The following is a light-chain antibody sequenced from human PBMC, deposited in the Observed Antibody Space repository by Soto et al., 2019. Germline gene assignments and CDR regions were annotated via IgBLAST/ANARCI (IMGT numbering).Light chain of an antibody. V-gene: IGLV2-14*01. J-gene: IGLJ1*01. Sequence: QSVLTQPASLSGSPGQSITISCTGTSSEVSGYNYVSWYQQHPGKAPKLMIYDVSNRPSGVSNLFSGSKSGNTASLTISGLQAEDEADYYCSSYTSSSTPRYVFGTGTKVTVL. CDR2: DVS. CDR1: SSEVSGYNY. CDR3: SSYTSSSTPRYV.